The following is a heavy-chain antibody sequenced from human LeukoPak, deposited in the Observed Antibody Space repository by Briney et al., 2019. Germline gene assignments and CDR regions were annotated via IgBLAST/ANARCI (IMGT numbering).Heavy chain of an antibody. V-gene: IGHV4-34*01. CDR2: IEDVRNT. CDR1: GGSFSDYF. CDR3: ARFSRITWGDWGDAFDI. J-gene: IGHJ3*02. Sequence: SETLSLTWSVYGGSFSDYFWSWIRQSPGKWLEWIGEIEDVRNTNYNPSLMSRVIVSMVKSKKQFFLVMRSVAAADTAVYYCARFSRITWGDWGDAFDIWGQGTPVIVSS. D-gene: IGHD2-21*02.